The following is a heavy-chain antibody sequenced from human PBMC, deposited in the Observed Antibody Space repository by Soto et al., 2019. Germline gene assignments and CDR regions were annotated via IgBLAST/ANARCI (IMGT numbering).Heavy chain of an antibody. Sequence: QITLKESGPPRVKPTQTLMLTCTFSGFSLSARPVGVAWIRQPPGKALERRAIIYWDDDKRYSPSLMSRLTISNDSSKNQVVLKMTSIDPVGTAIYYCAHRACINGNWNGGFFDYWCQGALVTVSS. V-gene: IGHV2-5*02. D-gene: IGHD1-1*01. J-gene: IGHJ4*02. CDR2: IYWDDDK. CDR1: GFSLSARPVG. CDR3: AHRACINGNWNGGFFDY.